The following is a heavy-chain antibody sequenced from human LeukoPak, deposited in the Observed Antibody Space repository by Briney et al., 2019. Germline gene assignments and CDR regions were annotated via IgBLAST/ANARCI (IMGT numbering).Heavy chain of an antibody. CDR1: GFTFSSYV. CDR2: ISGSGGRT. J-gene: IGHJ4*02. Sequence: GGSLRLSCAASGFTFSSYVMSWLRQAPGKRLEWVSAISGSGGRTYYADSVKGRFTISRDNSKNTLYLQMHSLRAEDTAVYYCASPGTDFWGQGTLVAVSS. V-gene: IGHV3-23*01. CDR3: ASPGTDF.